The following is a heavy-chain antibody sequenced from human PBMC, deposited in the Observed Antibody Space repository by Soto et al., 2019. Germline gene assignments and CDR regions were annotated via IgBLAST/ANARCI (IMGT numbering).Heavy chain of an antibody. CDR1: GFTFSSYG. V-gene: IGHV3-30*18. Sequence: VQLVESGGGVVQPGRSLRLSCAASGFTFSSYGMHWVRQAPGKGLEWVAVISYDGGNKYYADSVKGRFTISRDNSKNTLDLQMNSLRAEDTAVYYCAKAVGYCSSSSCREYYYYYGMDVWGQGTTVTVSS. CDR3: AKAVGYCSSSSCREYYYYYGMDV. J-gene: IGHJ6*02. CDR2: ISYDGGNK. D-gene: IGHD2-2*01.